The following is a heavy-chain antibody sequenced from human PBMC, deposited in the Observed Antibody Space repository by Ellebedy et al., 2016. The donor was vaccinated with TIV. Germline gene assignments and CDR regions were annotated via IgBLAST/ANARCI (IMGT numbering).Heavy chain of an antibody. CDR2: ISYDGAKT. J-gene: IGHJ6*02. CDR3: ARDPFSGSYSYYGMDV. D-gene: IGHD6-25*01. Sequence: GESLKISCAASKFTFDRHAIHWVRQAPGKGLEWVAVISYDGAKTHYADTVKGRFTISRDNSKTSGFLQMNSMRGDDTAVYYCARDPFSGSYSYYGMDVWGQGATVTVSS. CDR1: KFTFDRHA. V-gene: IGHV3-30*01.